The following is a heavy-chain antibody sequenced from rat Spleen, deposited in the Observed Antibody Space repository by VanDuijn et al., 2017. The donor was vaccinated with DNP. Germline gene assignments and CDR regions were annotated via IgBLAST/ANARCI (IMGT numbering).Heavy chain of an antibody. CDR1: GYSITSCC. Sequence: EVQLQESGPGLVKPSQSLSLTCSVTGYSITSCCRWTWIRKFPGNKMEWIGHISYSGSTGYNPSLKSRISITRDTSKNQYFLQLHSVTTEDTATYYCARWGYWYFDFWGPGTMITVSS. V-gene: IGHV3-1*01. CDR3: ARWGYWYFDF. J-gene: IGHJ1*01. CDR2: ISYSGST.